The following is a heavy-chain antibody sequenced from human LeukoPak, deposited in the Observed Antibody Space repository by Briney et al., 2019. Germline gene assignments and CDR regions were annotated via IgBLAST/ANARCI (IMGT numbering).Heavy chain of an antibody. J-gene: IGHJ3*02. CDR1: GGSISSSSYY. D-gene: IGHD5-24*01. CDR2: IYYSGST. CDR3: ARGLVRELATITAFDI. Sequence: PSETPSLTCTVSGGSISSSSYYWGWIRQPPGKGLEWIGSIYYSGSTYYNPSLKSRVTISVDTSKNQFSLKLSPVTAADTAVYYCARGLVRELATITAFDIWGQGTMVTVSS. V-gene: IGHV4-39*07.